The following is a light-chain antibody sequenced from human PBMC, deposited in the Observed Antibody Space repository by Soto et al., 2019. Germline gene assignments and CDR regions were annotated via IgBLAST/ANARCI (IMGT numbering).Light chain of an antibody. CDR1: SNDVGAYNF. CDR3: CSHAGIYTVL. V-gene: IGLV2-11*01. Sequence: QSVLTQPRSVSGSPGQSVTISCTGTSNDVGAYNFVSWYQQPPGKAPKLMIYDVTKRPSGVPDRFSGSKSDNTASLTISGLQAEDEADYYCCSHAGIYTVLFGGGTMVTVL. J-gene: IGLJ2*01. CDR2: DVT.